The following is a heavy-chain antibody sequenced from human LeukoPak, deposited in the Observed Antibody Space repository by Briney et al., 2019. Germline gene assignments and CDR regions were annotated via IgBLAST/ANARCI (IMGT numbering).Heavy chain of an antibody. Sequence: APGKGSRQGFGYTPTEFSLHWGGQAPGKGVGWMGGFDPEDGETIYAQKFQGRVTMTEDTSTDTAYMELSSLRSEDTAVYYCATLSRRVMGDAFDIWGQGTMVTVSS. CDR1: GYTPTEFS. CDR3: ATLSRRVMGDAFDI. J-gene: IGHJ3*02. V-gene: IGHV1-24*01. CDR2: FDPEDGET. D-gene: IGHD2-8*01.